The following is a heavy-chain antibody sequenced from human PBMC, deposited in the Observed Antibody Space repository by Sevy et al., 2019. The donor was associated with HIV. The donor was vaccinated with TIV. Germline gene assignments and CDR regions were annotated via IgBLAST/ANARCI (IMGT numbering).Heavy chain of an antibody. V-gene: IGHV3-30*03. J-gene: IGHJ4*02. CDR1: GFTFSTYG. CDR3: VCPLVAGSYYFDF. D-gene: IGHD6-19*01. CDR2: ISYDGSNK. Sequence: GGSLRLSCAASGFTFSTYGMHWVRQAPGKGLEWVAVISYDGSNKYYADSVKGRFTISRDNSKNTLYLQMNSLRTEDTAVYYCVCPLVAGSYYFDFWGQGTLVTVSS.